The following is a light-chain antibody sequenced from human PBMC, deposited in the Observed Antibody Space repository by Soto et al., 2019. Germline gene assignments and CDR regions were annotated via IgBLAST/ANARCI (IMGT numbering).Light chain of an antibody. Sequence: SSELTQPPSVSVSPGQTARITCSGDALPKQYAHWYQQKPGQAPVMVIYKDSERPSGIPERFSGSSSGTTVTLTLSGVQAEDEAHYYCQSTDSSGNSVVFGGGTKLTVL. V-gene: IGLV3-25*03. CDR3: QSTDSSGNSVV. CDR2: KDS. J-gene: IGLJ2*01. CDR1: ALPKQY.